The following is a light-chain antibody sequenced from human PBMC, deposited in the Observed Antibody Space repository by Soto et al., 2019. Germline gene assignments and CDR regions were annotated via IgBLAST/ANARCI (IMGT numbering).Light chain of an antibody. J-gene: IGKJ2*01. CDR3: QQYNNWPPIT. V-gene: IGKV3-15*01. CDR2: GAS. CDR1: QNVSSN. Sequence: EIVMTQSPATLSVSPGERATLSCRASQNVSSNLAWYQQKPGQAPRLLIYGASTSATGIPARFSGSGSATEFTTIISSLQSEDFAVYYCQQYNNWPPITFGQGTKLELK.